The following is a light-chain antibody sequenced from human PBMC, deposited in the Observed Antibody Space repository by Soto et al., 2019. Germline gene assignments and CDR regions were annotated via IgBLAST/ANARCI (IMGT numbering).Light chain of an antibody. V-gene: IGKV1-13*02. CDR2: DAS. CDR3: QQFNSHPRL. CDR1: QGINSA. Sequence: AIQLSQSPASLSASVGDRVTITCRASQGINSALDWYKHKPGEAPKLLIYDASSLESGVPSRFSSSGSGTDFTLTISSLQPEDFATYYCQQFNSHPRLFGPGTKVDIK. J-gene: IGKJ3*01.